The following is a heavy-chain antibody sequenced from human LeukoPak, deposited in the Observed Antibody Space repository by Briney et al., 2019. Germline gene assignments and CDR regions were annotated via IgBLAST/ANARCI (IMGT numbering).Heavy chain of an antibody. J-gene: IGHJ4*02. CDR1: GGSISSYY. V-gene: IGHV4-59*01. CDR3: AREGGGNFDY. D-gene: IGHD3-16*01. CDR2: IYYSGST. Sequence: SKTLSLTCTVSGGSISSYYWSWIRQPPGKGLEWIGYIYYSGSTNYNPSLKSRVTISVDTSKNQLSLKLSSVTAADTAVYYCAREGGGNFDYWGQGTLVTVSS.